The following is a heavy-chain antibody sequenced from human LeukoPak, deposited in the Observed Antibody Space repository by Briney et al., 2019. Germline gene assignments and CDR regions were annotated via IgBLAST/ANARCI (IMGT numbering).Heavy chain of an antibody. V-gene: IGHV3-23*01. CDR2: ISGSGGST. D-gene: IGHD5-18*01. CDR1: GFTFSSYG. CDR3: AKDHPYSYGMTAGNFDY. Sequence: PGGSLRLSCAASGFTFSSYGMSWVRQAPGKGLEWVSAISGSGGSTYYADSVKGRFTISRDNSKNTLYLQMNSLRAEDTAVYYCAKDHPYSYGMTAGNFDYWGQGTLVTVSS. J-gene: IGHJ4*02.